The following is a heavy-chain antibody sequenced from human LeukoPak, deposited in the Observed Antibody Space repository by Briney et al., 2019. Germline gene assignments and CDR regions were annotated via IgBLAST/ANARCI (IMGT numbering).Heavy chain of an antibody. CDR3: ARDGLTVGANDY. Sequence: AASVKVSCKASGGTFSSYAISWVRQAPGQGLEWMGRIIPIFGTASYAQKFQGRVTITTDESTSTAYMELSSLRSEDTAVYYCARDGLTVGANDYWGQGTLVTVSS. D-gene: IGHD1-26*01. J-gene: IGHJ4*02. CDR2: IIPIFGTA. CDR1: GGTFSSYA. V-gene: IGHV1-69*05.